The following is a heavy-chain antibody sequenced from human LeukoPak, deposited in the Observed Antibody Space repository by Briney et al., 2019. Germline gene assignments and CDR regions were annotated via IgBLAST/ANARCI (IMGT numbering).Heavy chain of an antibody. CDR1: GYTFTGYY. CDR2: INPNSGGT. Sequence: ASVKVSCKASGYTFTGYYMHWVRQAPGQGLEWMGWINPNSGGTNYAQKFQGRVTMTRDTSISTAYMELSSLRSDDTAVYSCARGAAVAGTSQYFQHWGHGTLVTVSS. D-gene: IGHD6-19*01. V-gene: IGHV1-2*02. CDR3: ARGAAVAGTSQYFQH. J-gene: IGHJ1*01.